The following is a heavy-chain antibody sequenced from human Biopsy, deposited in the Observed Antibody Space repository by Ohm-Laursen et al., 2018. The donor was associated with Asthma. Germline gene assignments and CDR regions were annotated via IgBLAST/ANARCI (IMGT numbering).Heavy chain of an antibody. CDR1: GYTFNSAG. CDR2: ISVYNGNT. Sequence: ASVKVSCKASGYTFNSAGITWVRQAPGQGLEWRGWISVYNGNTKVAQKLQDRVTMITDTSTSTAYMELRSLRSDDTAVYFCARAVDYSHYYGIDVWGQGTTVTVS. D-gene: IGHD3-10*01. J-gene: IGHJ6*02. CDR3: ARAVDYSHYYGIDV. V-gene: IGHV1-18*01.